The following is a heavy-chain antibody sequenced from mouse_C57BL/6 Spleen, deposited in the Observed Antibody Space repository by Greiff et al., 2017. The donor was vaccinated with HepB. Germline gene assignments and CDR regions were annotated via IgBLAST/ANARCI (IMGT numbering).Heavy chain of an antibody. J-gene: IGHJ3*01. CDR3: ARGWDYDGFAY. V-gene: IGHV3-6*01. D-gene: IGHD2-4*01. CDR2: ISYDGSN. Sequence: EVQVVESGPGLVKPSQSLSLACSVTGYSITSGYYWNWIRQFPGNKLEWMGYISYDGSNNYNPSLKNRISITRDTSKNPFFLKLNSVTTEDTATYYCARGWDYDGFAYWGQGTLVTVSA. CDR1: GYSITSGYY.